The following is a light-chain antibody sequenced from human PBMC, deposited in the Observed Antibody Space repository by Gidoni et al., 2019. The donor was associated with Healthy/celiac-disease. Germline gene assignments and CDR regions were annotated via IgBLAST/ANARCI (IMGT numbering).Light chain of an antibody. Sequence: EILLTQSPATLSLSPGERATLSCRASQSVSSYLAWYQQKPCQAPRLLSYDASNRATGIPAMFSGSGSGTDFTLTISSLEPEDFAVYYCQQRSNWPPLTFGGGTKVEIK. CDR2: DAS. CDR1: QSVSSY. V-gene: IGKV3-11*01. J-gene: IGKJ4*01. CDR3: QQRSNWPPLT.